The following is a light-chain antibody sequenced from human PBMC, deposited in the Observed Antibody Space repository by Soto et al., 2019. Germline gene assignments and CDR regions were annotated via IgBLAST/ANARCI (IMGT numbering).Light chain of an antibody. CDR2: EVS. CDR3: SSFAGSNNYV. J-gene: IGLJ1*01. CDR1: SSDVGGYNY. V-gene: IGLV2-8*01. Sequence: QSALTQPPSASGSPGLSVTISCTGTSSDVGGYNYVSWYQQHPGKAPKLVIYEVSKRPSGVPDRFSGSKSGNTASLTVAGLQAEDEADYYCSSFAGSNNYVFVTGTKVTVL.